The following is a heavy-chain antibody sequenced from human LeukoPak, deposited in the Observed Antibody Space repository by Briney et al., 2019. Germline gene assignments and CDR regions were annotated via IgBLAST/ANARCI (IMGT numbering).Heavy chain of an antibody. CDR1: GFTFSSYA. D-gene: IGHD2-2*03. CDR3: ARVGPLDIVGPYYFDY. V-gene: IGHV3-64*01. J-gene: IGHJ4*02. CDR2: ISSNGGST. Sequence: GGSPRLSCAASGFTFSSYAMHWVRQAPGKGLEYVSAISSNGGSTYYANSVKGRFTISRDNSENTLYLQMGSLRAEDMAVYYCARVGPLDIVGPYYFDYWGQGTLVTVSS.